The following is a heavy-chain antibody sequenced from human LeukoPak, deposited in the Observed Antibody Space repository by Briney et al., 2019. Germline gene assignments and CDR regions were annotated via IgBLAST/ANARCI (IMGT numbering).Heavy chain of an antibody. CDR2: IYYSGST. V-gene: IGHV4-59*01. CDR3: ARALSRGYSYGYYNYYYMDV. Sequence: SETLSLTCTVSGGSISSYYWSWIRQPPGKGLEWIGYIYYSGSTNYNPSLKSRVPISVDTSKNQFSLKLSSVTAADTAVYYCARALSRGYSYGYYNYYYMDVWGKGTTVTVSS. D-gene: IGHD5-18*01. CDR1: GGSISSYY. J-gene: IGHJ6*03.